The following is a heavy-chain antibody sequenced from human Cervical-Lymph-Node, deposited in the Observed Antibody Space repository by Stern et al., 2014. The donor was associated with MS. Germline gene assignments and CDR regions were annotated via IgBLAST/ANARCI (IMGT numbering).Heavy chain of an antibody. Sequence: VQLVESGGGLVKPGGSLRLSCATSGFTFSDYYMTWIRQAPGKGLEWLSYISRSGRTIYYAVSVRGRFTISRDDAKNSLYLQMNSLGAEDTAVYYCATLSYDAFDTWGQGTKVTVSS. D-gene: IGHD3-16*01. V-gene: IGHV3-11*01. J-gene: IGHJ3*02. CDR1: GFTFSDYY. CDR2: ISRSGRTI. CDR3: ATLSYDAFDT.